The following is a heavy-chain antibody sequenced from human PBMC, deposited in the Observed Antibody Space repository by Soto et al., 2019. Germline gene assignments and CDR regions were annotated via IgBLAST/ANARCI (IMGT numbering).Heavy chain of an antibody. CDR1: GFTFSDYY. D-gene: IGHD3-16*01. V-gene: IGHV3-11*01. CDR2: ISSSGRTI. J-gene: IGHJ6*02. CDR3: ARTPRGGSRPYDYYGMDV. Sequence: QVQLVESGGGVVKPGGSLRLSCAASGFTFSDYYMSWIRQAPGKGLEWVSYISSSGRTIYYADSVKGRFTISRDNAKNPLYLPMNSLRAEATAVYYCARTPRGGSRPYDYYGMDVWGQGTTVTVSS.